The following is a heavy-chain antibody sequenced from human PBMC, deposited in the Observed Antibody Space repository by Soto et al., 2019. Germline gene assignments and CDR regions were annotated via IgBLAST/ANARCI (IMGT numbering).Heavy chain of an antibody. D-gene: IGHD1-26*01. CDR2: IKQDGSEK. V-gene: IGHV3-7*01. J-gene: IGHJ1*01. CDR1: GFTFSSYW. CDR3: ASPYSGSYSAEYFQH. Sequence: GGSLRLSCAASGFTFSSYWMSWVRQAPGKGLEWVANIKQDGSEKYYVDSVKGRFTISRDNAKNSLYLQMNSLRAEETAVYYCASPYSGSYSAEYFQHWGQGTLVTVSS.